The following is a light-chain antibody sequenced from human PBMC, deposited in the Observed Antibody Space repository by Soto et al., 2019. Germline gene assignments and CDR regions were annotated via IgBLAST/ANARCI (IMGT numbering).Light chain of an antibody. Sequence: DVQRTQFPSSLSASVGDRVTISCRASQSISSHLNWYQLKPGKAPRLLIYAASSLQSGVPSRFSGSGSGTDFTLTITSLEIEDFATFSCQQTYRGVTFGPGTKVDIK. CDR2: AAS. CDR1: QSISSH. J-gene: IGKJ3*01. CDR3: QQTYRGVT. V-gene: IGKV1-39*01.